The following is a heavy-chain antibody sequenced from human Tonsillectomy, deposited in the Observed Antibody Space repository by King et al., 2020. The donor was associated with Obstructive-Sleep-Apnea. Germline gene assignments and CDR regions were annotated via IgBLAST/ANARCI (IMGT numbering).Heavy chain of an antibody. V-gene: IGHV3-15*01. Sequence: QLVQSGGGLVKPGGSLRLSCAASGFTFSNAWMNWVRQVPGKGLEWVGRIKSKTDGGQKDYAAPVRGRFTISRDDSKKTVYLQMNSLKTEDTAVYYCSRATAMVDWGQGTQVTVSS. CDR3: SRATAMVD. CDR1: GFTFSNAW. J-gene: IGHJ4*02. CDR2: IKSKTDGGQK. D-gene: IGHD5-18*01.